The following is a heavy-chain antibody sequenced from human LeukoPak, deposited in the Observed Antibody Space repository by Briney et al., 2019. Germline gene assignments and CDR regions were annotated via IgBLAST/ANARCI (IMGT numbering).Heavy chain of an antibody. V-gene: IGHV1-8*01. J-gene: IGHJ4*02. D-gene: IGHD2-2*02. CDR1: GYTFTSYD. Sequence: ASVKVSCKASGYTFTSYDINWVRQATGQGLEWMGWMNPNSGNTGYAQRFQGRVTMTRDTSISTAYMELSSLRSDDTAVYYCARGTPTCSGASCYNYWGQGTLVTVSS. CDR2: MNPNSGNT. CDR3: ARGTPTCSGASCYNY.